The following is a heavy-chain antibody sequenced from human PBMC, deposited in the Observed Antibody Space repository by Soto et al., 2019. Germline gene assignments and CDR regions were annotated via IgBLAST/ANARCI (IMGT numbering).Heavy chain of an antibody. CDR3: VIQIHYPPYFLNV. Sequence: GGSLRLSCAVSGFNVSNYEMVWVRQTPRKGLQSIAYSDRSGGTILYADSVRGRFIISRDNPKNSLSLQMNTLRVEDTAVYYCVIQIHYPPYFLNVWAQGPAVTLS. CDR1: GFNVSNYE. D-gene: IGHD3-3*01. CDR2: SDRSGGTI. J-gene: IGHJ6*02. V-gene: IGHV3-48*03.